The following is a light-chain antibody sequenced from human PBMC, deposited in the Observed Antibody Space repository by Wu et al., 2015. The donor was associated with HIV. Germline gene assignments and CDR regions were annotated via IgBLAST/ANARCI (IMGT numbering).Light chain of an antibody. V-gene: IGKV3-20*01. CDR2: GAS. Sequence: EIVLTQSPGTLSLSPGERATLSCWASQSVSSSYLAWYQQKPGQAPRLLIFGASTRATGIPDRFSGSGSATDFTLTISRLEPEDFAVYYCQQYGGSPPYTFGLGTKLDIK. CDR1: QSVSSSY. J-gene: IGKJ2*01. CDR3: QQYGGSPPYT.